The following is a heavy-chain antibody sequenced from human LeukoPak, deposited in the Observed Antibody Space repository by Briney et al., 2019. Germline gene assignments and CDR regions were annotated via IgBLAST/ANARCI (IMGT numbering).Heavy chain of an antibody. CDR3: ARMYSSSWARFDY. Sequence: GGSLRLSCAASGFTFSDYYMSWIRQAPGKGLEWVSYISSSGSTIYYADSVKGRFTISRDNAKNSLYLQMNSLRAEDTAVYYCARMYSSSWARFDYWGQETLVTVSS. V-gene: IGHV3-11*01. D-gene: IGHD6-13*01. CDR2: ISSSGSTI. CDR1: GFTFSDYY. J-gene: IGHJ4*02.